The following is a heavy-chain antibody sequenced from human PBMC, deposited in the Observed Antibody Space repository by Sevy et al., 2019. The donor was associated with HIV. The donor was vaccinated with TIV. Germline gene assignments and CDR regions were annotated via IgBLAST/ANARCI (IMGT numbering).Heavy chain of an antibody. J-gene: IGHJ4*02. CDR1: GGSMNIYY. D-gene: IGHD1-20*01. V-gene: IGHV4-59*01. Sequence: SETLSLTCSVSGGSMNIYYWSWIRQPPGKGLEWIGVIYYSGSTNYNPSLKSRVTISVDTSKNQFSLKLSSVTAADTAVYYCARVGFNWNDVDYWGQGTLVTVSS. CDR2: IYYSGST. CDR3: ARVGFNWNDVDY.